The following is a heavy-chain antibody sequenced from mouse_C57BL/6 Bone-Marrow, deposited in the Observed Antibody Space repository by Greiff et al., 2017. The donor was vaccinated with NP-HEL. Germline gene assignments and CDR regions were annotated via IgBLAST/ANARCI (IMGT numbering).Heavy chain of an antibody. CDR1: GFNIKDDY. CDR2: IDPENGDT. J-gene: IGHJ2*01. Sequence: DVKLQESGAELVRPGASVKLSCTASGFNIKDDYMHWVKQRPEQGLEWIGWIDPENGDTEYASKFQGKATITADTSSNTAYLQLSSLTSEDTAVYYCTKTAQATSDYWGQGTTLTVSS. D-gene: IGHD3-2*02. V-gene: IGHV14-4*01. CDR3: TKTAQATSDY.